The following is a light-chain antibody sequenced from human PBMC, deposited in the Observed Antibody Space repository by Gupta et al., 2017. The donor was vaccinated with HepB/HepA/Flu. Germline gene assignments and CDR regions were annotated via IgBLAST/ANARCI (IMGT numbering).Light chain of an antibody. J-gene: IGLJ1*01. V-gene: IGLV2-23*02. CDR2: EVI. CDR3: CSYAHRNSFLDG. CDR1: RGNVGNYNL. Sequence: QSALTQPASVSGCPGQSITNSCHGTRGNVGNYNLVSWYQQHPGKDPKLIIYEVINRPSGVSDRFSGSKSCNTDSLTISGLQAEDEAEYYYCSYAHRNSFLDGCGTGTKVT.